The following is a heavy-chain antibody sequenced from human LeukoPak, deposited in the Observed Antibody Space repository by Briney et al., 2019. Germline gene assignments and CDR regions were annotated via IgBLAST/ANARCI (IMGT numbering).Heavy chain of an antibody. CDR3: AKAGSSWYEY. V-gene: IGHV3-7*01. CDR1: GFTFSSYW. D-gene: IGHD6-13*01. Sequence: PGGPLRLSCAASGFTFSSYWMSWVRQAPGKGLEWVANIKHDGSEKYYVDSLKGRFTISRDNAKNSLYLQMNSLRAEDTAVYYCAKAGSSWYEYWGQGTLVTVSS. CDR2: IKHDGSEK. J-gene: IGHJ4*02.